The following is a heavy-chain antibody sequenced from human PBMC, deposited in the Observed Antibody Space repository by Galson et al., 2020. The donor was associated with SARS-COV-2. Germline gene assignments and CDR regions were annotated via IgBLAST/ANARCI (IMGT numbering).Heavy chain of an antibody. CDR2: TYYRSKWYN. Sequence: SQTLSLTCDISGDSVSNNSVAWTWIRQSPSRGLEWLGRTYYRSKWYNDYADSVKSRITIKSDTSKNQFSLQLNSVTPEDTAVYYCARGGSRIGGGNYYYYMDVWGKGTTVTVSS. J-gene: IGHJ6*03. V-gene: IGHV6-1*01. CDR1: GDSVSNNSVA. CDR3: ARGGSRIGGGNYYYYMDV. D-gene: IGHD2-15*01.